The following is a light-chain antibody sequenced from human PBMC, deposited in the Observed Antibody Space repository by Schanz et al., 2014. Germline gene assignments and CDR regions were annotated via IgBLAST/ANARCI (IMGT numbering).Light chain of an antibody. Sequence: AIQMTQSPSSLSASVGDRVTITCRASQGIRNDLGWYQQKPGKAPKLLIYDASSLESGVPSRFSGSGSGTEFTLTISSLQPDDFATYYCQQYNSYLWTFGQGTKVEIK. CDR1: QGIRND. CDR3: QQYNSYLWT. V-gene: IGKV1-13*02. CDR2: DAS. J-gene: IGKJ1*01.